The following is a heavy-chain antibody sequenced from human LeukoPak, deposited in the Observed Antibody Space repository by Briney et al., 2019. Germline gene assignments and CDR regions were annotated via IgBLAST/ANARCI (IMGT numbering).Heavy chain of an antibody. J-gene: IGHJ4*02. CDR2: ISISGDDT. Sequence: GGSLRLSCAASGFTFSSSAMNWVRQAPGKGLEWVSTISISGDDTYYAESVKGRFTISRDNSKNTLYLRMNSLRSDDTAVYYCARGPYGSGSYYNPPDYWGQGTLVTVSS. CDR1: GFTFSSSA. CDR3: ARGPYGSGSYYNPPDY. D-gene: IGHD3-10*01. V-gene: IGHV3-23*01.